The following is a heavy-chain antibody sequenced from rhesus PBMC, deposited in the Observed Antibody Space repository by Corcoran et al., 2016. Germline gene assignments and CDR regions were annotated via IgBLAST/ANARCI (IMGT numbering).Heavy chain of an antibody. D-gene: IGHD1-20*01. V-gene: IGHV4-106*01. Sequence: QLQLQESGPGLVKPSETLSPTLSVPGGSISDDYYCSWIRPPPGKGLEWIGYTCGGGGGTNYNPSLKKRVTISMDTSKNQFSLKLNSVTAADTAIYYCSREAGTIFDYWGQGVLVTVSS. CDR2: TCGGGGGT. J-gene: IGHJ4*01. CDR3: SREAGTIFDY. CDR1: GGSISDDYY.